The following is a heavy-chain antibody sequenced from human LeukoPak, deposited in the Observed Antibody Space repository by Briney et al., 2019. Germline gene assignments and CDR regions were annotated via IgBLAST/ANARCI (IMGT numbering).Heavy chain of an antibody. V-gene: IGHV3-30-3*01. CDR2: ISYDGSNK. D-gene: IGHD3-22*01. CDR1: GFTFSSYA. CDR3: ARDQHDSSGYYTDY. Sequence: GRSLRLSCAASGFTFSSYAMHWVRQAPGKGLVWVAVISYDGSNKYYADSVKGRFTISRDNSKNTLYLQMNSLRAEDTAVYYCARDQHDSSGYYTDYWGQGTLVTVTS. J-gene: IGHJ4*02.